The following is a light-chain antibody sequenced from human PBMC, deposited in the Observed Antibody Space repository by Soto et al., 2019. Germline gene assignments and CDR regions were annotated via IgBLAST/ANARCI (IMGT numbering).Light chain of an antibody. J-gene: IGKJ1*01. CDR1: QSIVRW. CDR3: QQYNSYSPT. V-gene: IGKV1-5*01. Sequence: DIQMTQSPSTLSASVGDRVTITCRASQSIVRWLAWYQQKPGKAPKLLIYDASSLESGVPSRFSGSGSGTEFTLTISSLQPDDFATYYCQQYNSYSPTFGQGTKVDI. CDR2: DAS.